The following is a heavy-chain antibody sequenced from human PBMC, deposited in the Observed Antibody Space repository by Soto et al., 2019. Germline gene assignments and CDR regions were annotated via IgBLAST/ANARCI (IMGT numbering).Heavy chain of an antibody. J-gene: IGHJ4*02. D-gene: IGHD3-22*01. CDR3: TRSFDRYYDSSGYNYYFDY. CDR1: GFTFGDYA. V-gene: IGHV3-49*04. CDR2: IRSKAYGGTT. Sequence: GSLRLSCTASGFTFGDYAMSWVRQAPGRGLEGVGFIRSKAYGGTTEYAASVKGRFTISRDDSKSIAYLQMNSLKTEDTAVYYCTRSFDRYYDSSGYNYYFDYWGQGTLVTVSS.